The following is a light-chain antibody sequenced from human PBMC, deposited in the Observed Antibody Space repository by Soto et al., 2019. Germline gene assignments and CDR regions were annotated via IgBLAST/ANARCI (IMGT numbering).Light chain of an antibody. CDR3: QQYTRTPLT. V-gene: IGKV3-20*01. Sequence: EIVLTQFPASLSLSPGETATLSCRASKGVSSYLAWYQQKPGQAPRLLIYAASSRATGIPDRFSGSGSGTDFNFTISRLDPEDIAVYYCQQYTRTPLTFGGGTKVDIK. J-gene: IGKJ4*01. CDR1: KGVSSY. CDR2: AAS.